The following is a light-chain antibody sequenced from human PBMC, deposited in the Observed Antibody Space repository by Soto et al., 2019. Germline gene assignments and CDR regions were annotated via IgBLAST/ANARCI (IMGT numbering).Light chain of an antibody. CDR3: QQYNNWPPLT. V-gene: IGKV3-15*01. J-gene: IGKJ4*01. CDR2: GAS. Sequence: EIVMTQSPATLSVSPGERATLSCRASQSVSGNLAWYQQKPGQAPRLLIYGASTRATGIPARFSGSGSGTEFALAISSLQSEDFAVYYCQQYNNWPPLTFGGGTKVEIK. CDR1: QSVSGN.